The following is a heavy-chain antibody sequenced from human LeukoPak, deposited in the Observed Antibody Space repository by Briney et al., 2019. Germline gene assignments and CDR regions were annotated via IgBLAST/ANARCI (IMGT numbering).Heavy chain of an antibody. CDR1: GFSFTTHV. Sequence: GGSLRLSCPASGFSFTTHVMNWVRQAPGKGLEWVSAISGAGSGTDYADSVKGRFTISRDNSKNTLYVQMNGLRAEDTAVYYCARASGKAFDYWGQGTLVTVSS. V-gene: IGHV3-23*01. J-gene: IGHJ4*02. D-gene: IGHD1-26*01. CDR2: ISGAGSGT. CDR3: ARASGKAFDY.